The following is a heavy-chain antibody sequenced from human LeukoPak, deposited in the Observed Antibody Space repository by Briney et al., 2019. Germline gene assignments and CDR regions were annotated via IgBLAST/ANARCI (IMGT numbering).Heavy chain of an antibody. CDR2: MNPNSGNT. CDR1: GYTFTSYD. Sequence: ASVKVSCKASGYTFTSYDINWVRQATGQGLEWMGWMNPNSGNTGYAQKFQGRVTMTRNTSISTAHMELSSLRSEDTAVYYCARGYYDSSGDYYGMDVWGQGTTVTVSS. CDR3: ARGYYDSSGDYYGMDV. V-gene: IGHV1-8*01. D-gene: IGHD3-22*01. J-gene: IGHJ6*02.